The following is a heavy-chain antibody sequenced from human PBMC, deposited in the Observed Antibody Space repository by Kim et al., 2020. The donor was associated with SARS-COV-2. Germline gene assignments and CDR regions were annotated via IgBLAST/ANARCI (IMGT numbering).Heavy chain of an antibody. CDR3: ATTFVQDFFYYAMDV. CDR1: GYRFSSYW. V-gene: IGHV5-51*01. D-gene: IGHD3-16*02. Sequence: GESLKISCQGSGYRFSSYWIAWVRQIPGQGLEWMGMIYPGDSDTRYSPSFQGRVTISADKSANTAYLQWSSLKASDTASYYCATTFVQDFFYYAMDVWGQGTPVTVSS. CDR2: IYPGDSDT. J-gene: IGHJ6*02.